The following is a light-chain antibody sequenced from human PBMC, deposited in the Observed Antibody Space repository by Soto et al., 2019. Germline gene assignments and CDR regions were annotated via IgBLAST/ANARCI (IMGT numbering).Light chain of an antibody. CDR3: QQYGSSPET. CDR2: GTS. J-gene: IGKJ1*01. CDR1: QIVRSNY. Sequence: EVVLTQSPGTLSLSPGERATLSCRASQIVRSNYLAWYQQKPGQAPRLLIYGTSSRATGIPDRFRGSGSGTDFTLTVSRLEPEDFAVYYCQQYGSSPETFGQGTKVDIK. V-gene: IGKV3-20*01.